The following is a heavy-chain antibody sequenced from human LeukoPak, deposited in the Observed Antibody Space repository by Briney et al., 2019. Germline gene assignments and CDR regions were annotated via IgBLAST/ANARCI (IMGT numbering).Heavy chain of an antibody. V-gene: IGHV4-34*01. J-gene: IGHJ2*01. D-gene: IGHD4-17*01. CDR3: ARAPTRWYFDC. Sequence: ADTLSLTCAVYGLSFIVYYLSWIRHPPGKGLEWIGEINHSGSTNYNPSLKSQVTISLDTPMNQFSLKLSSVTSADTAVYYCARAPTRWYFDCWGRATLVTAS. CDR2: INHSGST. CDR1: GLSFIVYY.